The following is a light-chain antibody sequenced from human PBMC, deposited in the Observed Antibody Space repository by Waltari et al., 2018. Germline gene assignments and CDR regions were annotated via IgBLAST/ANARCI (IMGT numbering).Light chain of an antibody. V-gene: IGKV1-39*01. CDR2: AAS. CDR1: QTISRY. CDR3: QQTYSFTRT. Sequence: DIQMTPSPSSLSASVGDRVTLTCRASQTISRYLNWYQQKPGKAPNLLIYAASSLQGGVPSRFSGSGSGRDFTLIITSLQPEDFATYYCQQTYSFTRTFGQGTKVEIK. J-gene: IGKJ1*01.